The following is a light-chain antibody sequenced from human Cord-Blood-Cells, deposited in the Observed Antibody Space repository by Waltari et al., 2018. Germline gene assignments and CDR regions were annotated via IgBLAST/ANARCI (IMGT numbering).Light chain of an antibody. CDR2: SKN. Sequence: QSVLTQPPSASGTPGQRVTISCSGSSSNIGSNTVNWYQQHPGTAPKLLIYSKNQRPSGVPDGFSVSKSGTSASLAISGLQSEDEADYYCAAWDDSLNGWVFGGGTKLTVL. CDR1: SSNIGSNT. J-gene: IGLJ3*02. V-gene: IGLV1-44*01. CDR3: AAWDDSLNGWV.